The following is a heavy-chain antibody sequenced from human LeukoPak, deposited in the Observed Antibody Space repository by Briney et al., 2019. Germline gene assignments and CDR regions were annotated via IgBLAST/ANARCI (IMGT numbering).Heavy chain of an antibody. V-gene: IGHV3-23*01. CDR3: AKAPGGDYDFWSGHYWYFDL. Sequence: PGGSLRLSCAASGFTFSSYAMSWVRQAPGKGLEWVSAISGSGGSTYYADSVKGRFTISRDNSKNTLYLQMNSLRAEDTAVYYCAKAPGGDYDFWSGHYWYFDLWGRGTLVTVSS. J-gene: IGHJ2*01. CDR2: ISGSGGST. D-gene: IGHD3-3*01. CDR1: GFTFSSYA.